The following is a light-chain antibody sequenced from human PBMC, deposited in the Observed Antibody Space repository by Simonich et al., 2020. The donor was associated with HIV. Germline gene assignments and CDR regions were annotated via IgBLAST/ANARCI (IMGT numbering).Light chain of an antibody. CDR2: LGS. V-gene: IGKV2-28*01. Sequence: DIVMTQSPLSLPVTPGEPASISCRSSQSLLHSNGYKDLDWYLQKPGQSPQVLIYLGSNRASGVPERFSGSGSGTDFTLKISRVEAEDVGVYYCMQALQTPLTFGQGTRLEIK. CDR3: MQALQTPLT. CDR1: QSLLHSNGYKD. J-gene: IGKJ5*01.